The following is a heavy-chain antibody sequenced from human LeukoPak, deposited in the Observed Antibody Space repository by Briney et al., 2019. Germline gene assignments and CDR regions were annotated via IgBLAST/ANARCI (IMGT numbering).Heavy chain of an antibody. CDR3: ARGCSSTSCPRPRSYP. Sequence: PSETLSLTCTVSGGSISSYYWSWIRQPPGKGLEWIGYIYHSGSTYYNPSLKSQVTISVDRSKNQFSLKLSSVTAADTAVYYCARGCSSTSCPRPRSYPWGQGTLVTVSS. V-gene: IGHV4-59*12. CDR1: GGSISSYY. J-gene: IGHJ5*02. CDR2: IYHSGST. D-gene: IGHD2-2*01.